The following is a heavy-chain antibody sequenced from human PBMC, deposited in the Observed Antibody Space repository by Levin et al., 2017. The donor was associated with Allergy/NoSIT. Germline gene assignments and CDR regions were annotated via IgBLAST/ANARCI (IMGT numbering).Heavy chain of an antibody. CDR1: GFTFSSYW. V-gene: IGHV3-74*01. CDR3: ARGNAHAKDY. D-gene: IGHD2-8*01. J-gene: IGHJ4*02. CDR2: ISSDGSKT. Sequence: GEPLKISCAASGFTFSSYWMHWVRQAPGKGLVWVSGISSDGSKTSYAGSVKGRLTISRDNAKNTLYLQMNSLRAEDTAVFYCARGNAHAKDYWGQGTLVTVSS.